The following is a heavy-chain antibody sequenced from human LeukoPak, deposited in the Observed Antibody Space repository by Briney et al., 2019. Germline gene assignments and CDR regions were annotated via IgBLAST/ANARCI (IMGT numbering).Heavy chain of an antibody. CDR1: GSSFTSYW. D-gene: IGHD3-22*01. Sequence: GESLQISCKGSGSSFTSYWIGWVRQMPGKGLEWMGIIYPGDSDARYSPSFQGQVTISADKSISTAYLQWSSLKASDTAMYYCARQLDYDSSGTGFDYWGQGTLVTVSS. V-gene: IGHV5-51*01. CDR3: ARQLDYDSSGTGFDY. CDR2: IYPGDSDA. J-gene: IGHJ4*02.